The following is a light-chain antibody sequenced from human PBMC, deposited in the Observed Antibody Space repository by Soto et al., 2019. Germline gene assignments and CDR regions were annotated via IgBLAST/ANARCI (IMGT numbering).Light chain of an antibody. CDR2: AAP. Sequence: AIRMTQSPSSLSASTGDRVTITCRASQDIISSLAWYQQKLGQAPKLLIYAAPTFQSGVPSRFSGSGSGTDFTLTISSLQSEDFATYFCQQYYSYPITFGQGTRLEIK. CDR1: QDIISS. CDR3: QQYYSYPIT. V-gene: IGKV1-8*01. J-gene: IGKJ5*01.